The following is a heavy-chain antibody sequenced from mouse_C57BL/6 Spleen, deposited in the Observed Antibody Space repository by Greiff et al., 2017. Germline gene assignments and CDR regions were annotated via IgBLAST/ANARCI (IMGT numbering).Heavy chain of an antibody. CDR3: ARHNLPYSNYDAMDY. Sequence: VQGVESGAELVKPGASVKLSCKASGYTFTEYTIHWVKQRSGQGLEWIGWFYPGSGSIKYNEKFKDKSTLTADKSSSTVYMELNRLTSEDSAVYFCARHNLPYSNYDAMDYWGQGTSVTVSS. CDR1: GYTFTEYT. CDR2: FYPGSGSI. D-gene: IGHD2-5*01. J-gene: IGHJ4*01. V-gene: IGHV1-62-2*01.